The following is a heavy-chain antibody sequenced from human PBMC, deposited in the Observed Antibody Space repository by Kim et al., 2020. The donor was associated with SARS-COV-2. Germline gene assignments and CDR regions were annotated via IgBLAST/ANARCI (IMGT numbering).Heavy chain of an antibody. V-gene: IGHV4-34*01. CDR3: AREPLSPSRDPFDY. J-gene: IGHJ4*02. CDR2: INHSGST. CDR1: GGSFSGYY. D-gene: IGHD6-6*01. Sequence: SETLSLTCAVYGGSFSGYYWSWIRQPPGKGLEWIGEINHSGSTNYNPSLKSRVTISVDTSKNQFSLKLSSVTAADTAVYYCAREPLSPSRDPFDYWGQGTLVTVSS.